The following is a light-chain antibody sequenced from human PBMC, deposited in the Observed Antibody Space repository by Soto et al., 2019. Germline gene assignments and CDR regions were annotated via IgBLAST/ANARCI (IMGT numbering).Light chain of an antibody. J-gene: IGLJ1*01. CDR3: CSYAGSYTYV. Sequence: QSVLTQPRSVSGSPGQSVTISCTGTSSDVGDYDYGSWYQQHPGKAPKLMIYDVSKRPSGVPDRFSGSKSGNTASLTISGLQAEDEADYYCCSYAGSYTYVFGTGTKVTVL. V-gene: IGLV2-11*01. CDR2: DVS. CDR1: SSDVGDYDY.